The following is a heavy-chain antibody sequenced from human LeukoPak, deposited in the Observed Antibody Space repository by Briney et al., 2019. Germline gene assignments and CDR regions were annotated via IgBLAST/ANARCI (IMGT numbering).Heavy chain of an antibody. V-gene: IGHV3-23*01. Sequence: GGSLRLSCAASGFTFSSYAMSWVRQAPGKGLEWVSAISGSGGSTYYADSVKGRFTISRDNSKNTLYLQMNSLRVEDTAVYYCARDKSSGYVDYWGQGTLVTVSS. J-gene: IGHJ4*02. CDR2: ISGSGGST. D-gene: IGHD3-22*01. CDR3: ARDKSSGYVDY. CDR1: GFTFSSYA.